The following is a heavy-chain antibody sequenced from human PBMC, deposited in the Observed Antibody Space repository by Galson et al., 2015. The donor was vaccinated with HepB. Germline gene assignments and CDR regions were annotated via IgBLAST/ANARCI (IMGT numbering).Heavy chain of an antibody. D-gene: IGHD3-10*01. V-gene: IGHV3-9*01. CDR1: GFTFNDHA. CDR3: AKDSGSGSYYQYGYFDL. CDR2: MSWNGGSI. J-gene: IGHJ2*01. Sequence: SLRLSCAASGFTFNDHAMHWVRQVPGKGLEWVSVMSWNGGSIGYVDSVRGRFTISRDNAKNSLYLQMNSLRPEDTGLYFCAKDSGSGSYYQYGYFDLWGRGTLVTVSS.